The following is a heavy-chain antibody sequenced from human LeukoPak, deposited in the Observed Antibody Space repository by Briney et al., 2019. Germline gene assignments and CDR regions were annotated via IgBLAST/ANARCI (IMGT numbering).Heavy chain of an antibody. J-gene: IGHJ2*01. CDR2: ISGTSSTI. Sequence: GGSLRLSCAASGFIFSDYYMSWIRQTPGKGLEWVSYISGTSSTIYYADSVKGRFTISRDNAKNSLYLQMNSLRAEDTAVYYCAREDIVAGPRRYFDLWGRGTLVTVSS. D-gene: IGHD5-12*01. CDR1: GFIFSDYY. V-gene: IGHV3-11*04. CDR3: AREDIVAGPRRYFDL.